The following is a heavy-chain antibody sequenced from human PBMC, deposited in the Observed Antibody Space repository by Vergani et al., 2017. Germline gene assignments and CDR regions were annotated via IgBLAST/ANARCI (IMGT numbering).Heavy chain of an antibody. CDR1: GGSISSSSYY. V-gene: IGHV4-39*07. D-gene: IGHD3-22*01. J-gene: IGHJ4*02. CDR3: ATEQDYYDSSGYLFDY. CDR2: IDYSGST. Sequence: QLQLQESGPGLVKPSETLSLTCTVSGGSISSSSYYWGWIRQPPGKGLEWIGSIDYSGSTYYNPSLKSRVTISVDTSKNQFSLKLSSVTAADTAVYYCATEQDYYDSSGYLFDYWGQGTLVTVSS.